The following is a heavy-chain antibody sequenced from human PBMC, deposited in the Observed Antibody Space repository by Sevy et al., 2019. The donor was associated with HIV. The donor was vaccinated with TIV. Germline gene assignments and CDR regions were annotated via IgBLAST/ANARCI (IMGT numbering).Heavy chain of an antibody. CDR1: GFTFDDYA. CDR2: ISWNSGSI. CDR3: AKDSGSGSYHSWAFDI. J-gene: IGHJ3*02. D-gene: IGHD3-10*01. V-gene: IGHV3-9*01. Sequence: GGSLRLSCAASGFTFDDYAMHWVRQAPGKCLEWVSGISWNSGSIGYADSVKGRFTISRDNAKNSLYLQMNSLRAEDTALYYCAKDSGSGSYHSWAFDIWGQGTMVTVSS.